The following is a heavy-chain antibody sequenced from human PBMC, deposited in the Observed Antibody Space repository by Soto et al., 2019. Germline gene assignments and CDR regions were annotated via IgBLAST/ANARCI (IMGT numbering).Heavy chain of an antibody. CDR3: ARGWGDYGDAFDI. Sequence: QVQLQQWGAGLLKPSETLSLTCAVYGGSFSGYYWSWIRQPPGKGLEWIGEINHSGSANYNPSLKGRVAISVDTSKHQFSLKLSSVTAADTAVYYCARGWGDYGDAFDIWGQGTMVTVSS. CDR2: INHSGSA. CDR1: GGSFSGYY. J-gene: IGHJ3*02. V-gene: IGHV4-34*01. D-gene: IGHD3-16*01.